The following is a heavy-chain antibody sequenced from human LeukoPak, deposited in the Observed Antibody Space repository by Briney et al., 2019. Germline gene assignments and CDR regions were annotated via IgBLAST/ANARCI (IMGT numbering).Heavy chain of an antibody. V-gene: IGHV1-18*01. J-gene: IGHJ4*02. CDR3: AISQGSYYDTSGYLGGDY. CDR1: GYTFTNYG. Sequence: ASVKVSCKASGYTFTNYGIFWVRQAPGQGLEWMGWISAYSGNTNYAQKLQGRVPMPTETSTSTAYMELESLRSDDTAVYYCAISQGSYYDTSGYLGGDYWGQGTLVTVSS. D-gene: IGHD3-22*01. CDR2: ISAYSGNT.